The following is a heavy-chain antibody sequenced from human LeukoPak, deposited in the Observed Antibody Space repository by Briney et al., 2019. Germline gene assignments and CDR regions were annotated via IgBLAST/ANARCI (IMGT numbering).Heavy chain of an antibody. CDR1: GFTFSSYS. J-gene: IGHJ3*02. D-gene: IGHD2-2*01. CDR2: IRYDGSNK. V-gene: IGHV3-30*02. Sequence: GGTLRLSCAASGFTFSSYSMHWVRQAPGKGLEWVAFIRYDGSNKYYADSVKGRFTISRDNSKNTLYLQMNSLRAEDTAVYYCAKDSYRYGSSTSCYAFDIWGQGTMVTVSS. CDR3: AKDSYRYGSSTSCYAFDI.